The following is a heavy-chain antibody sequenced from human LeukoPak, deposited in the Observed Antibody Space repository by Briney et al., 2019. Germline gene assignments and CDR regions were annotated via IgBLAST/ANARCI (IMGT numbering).Heavy chain of an antibody. CDR2: INAGSGDT. CDR1: GYTFTIHA. Sequence: GASVKVSCKASGYTFTIHAIHWVRQAPGQRPEWMGWINAGSGDTKCSQNLEGRVTITRDTSASTAYMELSSLKSEDTAVYYCARTARIAATVGDYFDYWGQGTLVTVSS. CDR3: ARTARIAATVGDYFDY. V-gene: IGHV1-3*01. J-gene: IGHJ4*02. D-gene: IGHD6-13*01.